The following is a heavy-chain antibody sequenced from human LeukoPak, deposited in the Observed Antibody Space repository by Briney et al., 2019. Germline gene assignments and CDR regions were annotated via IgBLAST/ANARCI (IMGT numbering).Heavy chain of an antibody. CDR2: IKQDGSEK. CDR1: GIIMTKYW. J-gene: IGHJ5*02. CDR3: AREPSTKYYGSGGWFDP. Sequence: GGSLRLSCAASGIIMTKYWMTWVRQVPGKGLEWVATIKQDGSEKYYVDSVKGRFTISRDNAKNSLYLQMNSLRAEDTAVYYCAREPSTKYYGSGGWFDPWGQGTLVTVSS. D-gene: IGHD3-10*01. V-gene: IGHV3-7*01.